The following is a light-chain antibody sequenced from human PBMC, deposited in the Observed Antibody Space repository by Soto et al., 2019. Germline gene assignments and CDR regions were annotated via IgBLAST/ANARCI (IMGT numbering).Light chain of an antibody. CDR2: GAS. Sequence: EIVMTQSPATLSVSPGERATLSCRASQSVYNNLAWYQQKPGQAPRLLIYGASTRATGIPARFSGSGSGTEFTLTISRLEPQDFAMYYCQQYGDSPLTFGGGTRVDI. CDR1: QSVYNN. J-gene: IGKJ4*01. CDR3: QQYGDSPLT. V-gene: IGKV3-15*01.